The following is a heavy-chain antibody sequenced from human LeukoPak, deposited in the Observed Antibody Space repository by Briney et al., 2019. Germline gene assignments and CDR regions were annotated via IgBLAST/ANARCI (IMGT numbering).Heavy chain of an antibody. CDR2: IKSKTEGGTT. CDR3: TTGGVRLGELPYYFDY. CDR1: GFTFSNAW. J-gene: IGHJ4*02. D-gene: IGHD3-16*02. Sequence: PGGSLRLSCAASGFTFSNAWMSWVRQAPGKGLEWVGRIKSKTEGGTTDYAAPVKGRFTISRDDSKNTLYLQMNSLKTEDTAVYYCTTGGVRLGELPYYFDYWGQGTLVTVSS. V-gene: IGHV3-15*01.